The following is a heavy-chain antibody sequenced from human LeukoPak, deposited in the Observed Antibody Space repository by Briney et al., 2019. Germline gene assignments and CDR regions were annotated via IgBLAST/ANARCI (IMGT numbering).Heavy chain of an antibody. V-gene: IGHV3-21*01. CDR2: ISSSSSYI. CDR1: GFTFSSYS. Sequence: GGSLRLSCAASGFTFSSYSMNWVRQAPGKGLEWVSSISSSSSYIYYADSVKGRFTISRDNAKNSLYLQMNSLRAEDTAVYYCARDAAYCGGDCFFDYWDQGTLVTVSS. J-gene: IGHJ4*02. D-gene: IGHD2-21*01. CDR3: ARDAAYCGGDCFFDY.